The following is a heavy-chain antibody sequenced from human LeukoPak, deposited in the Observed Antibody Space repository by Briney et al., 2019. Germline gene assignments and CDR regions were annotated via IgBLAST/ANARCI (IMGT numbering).Heavy chain of an antibody. CDR1: GFTFSSYG. D-gene: IGHD7-27*01. Sequence: PGGSLRLSCAASGFTFSSYGMHWVRQAPGKGLEWVAFIRYDGSNKYYADSVKGRFTISRDNSKNTLYLQMNSLRAEDTAVYYCAKDQSTGTYYYYYYYMDVWGKGTTVTVSS. CDR2: IRYDGSNK. J-gene: IGHJ6*03. CDR3: AKDQSTGTYYYYYYYMDV. V-gene: IGHV3-30*02.